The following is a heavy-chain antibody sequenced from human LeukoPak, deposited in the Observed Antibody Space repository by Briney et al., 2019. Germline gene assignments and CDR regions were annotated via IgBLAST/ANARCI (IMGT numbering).Heavy chain of an antibody. D-gene: IGHD4-17*01. J-gene: IGHJ3*02. CDR1: GLTVNSKY. CDR3: ARDSVTTRRAPGWGAFDI. CDR2: IYSGGST. V-gene: IGHV3-53*05. Sequence: PGGSLRLSCAASGLTVNSKYMSWVRQAPGKGLEWVSIIYSGGSTNYADSVKGRFTISRDNSKNTLYLQMNSLRAEDTAVYYCARDSVTTRRAPGWGAFDIWGQGTMVTVSS.